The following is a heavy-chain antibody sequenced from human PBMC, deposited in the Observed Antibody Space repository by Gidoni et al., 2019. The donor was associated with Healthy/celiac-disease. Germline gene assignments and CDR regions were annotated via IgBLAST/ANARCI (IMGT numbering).Heavy chain of an antibody. V-gene: IGHV4-39*07. CDR3: ARVRIAAAEDYYGMDV. J-gene: IGHJ6*02. CDR2: IYYSGST. Sequence: QLQLQESGPGLVKPSETLSLTCTVSGGSISSSSYYWGWIRQPPGKGLEWIGSIYYSGSTYYNPSLKSRVTISVDTSKNQFSLKLSSVTAADTAVYYCARVRIAAAEDYYGMDVWGQGTTVTVSS. CDR1: GGSISSSSYY. D-gene: IGHD6-13*01.